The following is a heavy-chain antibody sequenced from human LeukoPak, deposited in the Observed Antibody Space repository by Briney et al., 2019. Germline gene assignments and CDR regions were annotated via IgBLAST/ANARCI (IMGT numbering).Heavy chain of an antibody. CDR1: GGSISRYY. Sequence: SETLSLTCTVSGGSISRYYWSWLRQPPGKGLEWIGYIYYSGGTNYNPSLKSRVTISLDTSKNQFSLKLSSVTAADTAVYYCARALYYYGSGSQSLHYFDYWGQGTLVTVSS. CDR2: IYYSGGT. J-gene: IGHJ4*02. CDR3: ARALYYYGSGSQSLHYFDY. D-gene: IGHD3-10*01. V-gene: IGHV4-59*01.